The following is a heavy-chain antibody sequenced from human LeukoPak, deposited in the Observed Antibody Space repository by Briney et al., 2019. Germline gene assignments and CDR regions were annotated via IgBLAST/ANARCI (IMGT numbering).Heavy chain of an antibody. CDR3: ARDSLRFGEFLY. CDR1: GFTFSSYW. CDR2: INSDGSST. D-gene: IGHD3-10*01. Sequence: GGSLRLSCAASGFTFSSYWMHWVRQAPGKGLVWVSRINSDGSSTSYADSVKGRFTISRDNAKNSLYLQMNSLRAEDTAVYYCARDSLRFGEFLYWGQGTLVTVSS. V-gene: IGHV3-74*01. J-gene: IGHJ4*02.